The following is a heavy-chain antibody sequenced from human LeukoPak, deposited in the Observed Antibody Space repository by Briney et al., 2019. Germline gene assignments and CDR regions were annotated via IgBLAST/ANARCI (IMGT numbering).Heavy chain of an antibody. CDR3: ARLAVTSDVDY. V-gene: IGHV3-30*04. CDR1: GGTLSSYA. Sequence: GGSLRLSCAASGGTLSSYAMHRGAQAPGKGLEWVAVISYDGSNKYYADSVKGRFTISRDNSKNTLYLQINSPRAEDTAVYYCARLAVTSDVDYWGQGTLVTVSS. CDR2: ISYDGSNK. D-gene: IGHD4-17*01. J-gene: IGHJ4*02.